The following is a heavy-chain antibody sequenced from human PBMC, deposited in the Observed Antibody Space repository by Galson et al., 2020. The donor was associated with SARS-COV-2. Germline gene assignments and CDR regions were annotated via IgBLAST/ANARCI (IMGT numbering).Heavy chain of an antibody. CDR3: AREMVARGGDYDFWSGYYSEGGNWFDP. V-gene: IGHV4-59*01. CDR1: GGSISSYY. D-gene: IGHD3-3*01. CDR2: IYYSGST. Sequence: SEILSLTCTVSGGSISSYYWSWIRQPPGKGLEWIGYIYYSGSTNYKPSLKSRITISVYTSKNQFSLKMSSVTAADTDVYYCAREMVARGGDYDFWSGYYSEGGNWFDPWGQGTLVTVSS. J-gene: IGHJ5*02.